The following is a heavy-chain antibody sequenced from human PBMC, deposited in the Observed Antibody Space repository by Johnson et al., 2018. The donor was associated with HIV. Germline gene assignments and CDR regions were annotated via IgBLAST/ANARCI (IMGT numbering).Heavy chain of an antibody. CDR2: ISADGTSP. CDR1: GLTSSSYW. J-gene: IGHJ3*02. CDR3: TTAASSSWYGEDAFDI. V-gene: IGHV3-74*03. Sequence: VQLVESGGDLVQPGGSLRLSCTASGLTSSSYWMHWVRQAPGKRLEWVSRISADGTSPMYADSVKGRFTIPRDNAKNTLYLQMNSLKTEDTAVYYCTTAASSSWYGEDAFDIWGQGTMVTVSS. D-gene: IGHD6-13*01.